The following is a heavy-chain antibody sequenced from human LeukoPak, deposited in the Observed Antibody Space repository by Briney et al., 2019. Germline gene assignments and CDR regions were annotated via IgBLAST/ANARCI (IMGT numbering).Heavy chain of an antibody. V-gene: IGHV1-46*01. CDR3: ARDLASYSSSWYNWFDP. CDR1: GYTFTSYY. CDR2: INPSGGST. Sequence: ASVKVSCKASGYTFTSYYMHWVRQAPGQGLEWMGIINPSGGSTSYAQKFQGRVTITADESTSTAYMELSSLRSEDTAVYYCARDLASYSSSWYNWFDPWGQGTPVTVSS. J-gene: IGHJ5*02. D-gene: IGHD6-13*01.